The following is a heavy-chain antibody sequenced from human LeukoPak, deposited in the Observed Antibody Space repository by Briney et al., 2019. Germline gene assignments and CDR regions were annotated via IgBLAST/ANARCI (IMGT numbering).Heavy chain of an antibody. D-gene: IGHD2/OR15-2a*01. CDR3: AKCQSLEYRGYFDY. J-gene: IGHJ4*02. V-gene: IGHV3-23*01. Sequence: GGSLRLSCATSGFTFSVYAMSWVRQAPGKGLEWVSTISDSGGSTYYADSVKGRFTISRGNSKNTLYLLMNELSAEDTAVYYCAKCQSLEYRGYFDYWGQGTLVTVSS. CDR1: GFTFSVYA. CDR2: ISDSGGST.